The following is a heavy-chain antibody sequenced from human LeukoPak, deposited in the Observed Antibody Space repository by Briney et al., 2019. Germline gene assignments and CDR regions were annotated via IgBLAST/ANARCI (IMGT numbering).Heavy chain of an antibody. V-gene: IGHV3-48*03. CDR2: IGSSGDTI. CDR1: GFIFSGYR. D-gene: IGHD1-7*01. Sequence: GGSLRLSCAASGFIFSGYRMNWVRQAPGKGLEWVSYIGSSGDTIYYADSVKGRFTISRDNAENSLYLQMGNLRAEDTGVYYCAREITGTNGFDYWGQGTLVTVSS. J-gene: IGHJ4*02. CDR3: AREITGTNGFDY.